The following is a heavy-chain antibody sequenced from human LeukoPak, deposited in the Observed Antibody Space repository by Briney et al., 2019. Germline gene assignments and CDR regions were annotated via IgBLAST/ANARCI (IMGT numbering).Heavy chain of an antibody. V-gene: IGHV4-34*01. CDR2: INHSGST. Sequence: SETLSLTCAVYGGSFSGYYWSWIRQPPGKGLEWIGEINHSGSTNCNPSLKSRVTISVDTSKNQFSLKLSSVTAADTAVYYCARGQLLRQQLVSLHFDYWGQGTLVTVSS. J-gene: IGHJ4*02. D-gene: IGHD6-13*01. CDR1: GGSFSGYY. CDR3: ARGQLLRQQLVSLHFDY.